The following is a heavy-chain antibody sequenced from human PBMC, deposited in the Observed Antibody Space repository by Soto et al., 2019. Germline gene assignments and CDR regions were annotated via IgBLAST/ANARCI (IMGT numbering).Heavy chain of an antibody. CDR2: IYHSGST. V-gene: IGHV4-30-2*01. D-gene: IGHD6-13*01. Sequence: PSETLSLTCAVSGGSISSGGYSWSWIRQPPGKGLEWIGYIYHSGSTYYNPSLKSRVTISVDRSKNQFSLKLSSVTAADTAVYYCARGGRQYGSSWYLARLEPWGQGTLVTIS. J-gene: IGHJ5*02. CDR3: ARGGRQYGSSWYLARLEP. CDR1: GGSISSGGYS.